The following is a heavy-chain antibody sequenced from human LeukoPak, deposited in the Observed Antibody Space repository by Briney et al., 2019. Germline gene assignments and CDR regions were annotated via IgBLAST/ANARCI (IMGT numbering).Heavy chain of an antibody. CDR2: INHSGST. V-gene: IGHV4-34*01. CDR3: ARRTHSIVVVPAARSGCFDP. Sequence: SETLSLTCAVYGGSFSGYYWSWIRQPPGKGLEWIGEINHSGSTNYNPSLESRVTISVDTSKNQFSLKLSSVTAADTAVYYCARRTHSIVVVPAARSGCFDPWAREPWSPSPQ. J-gene: IGHJ5*02. CDR1: GGSFSGYY. D-gene: IGHD2-2*01.